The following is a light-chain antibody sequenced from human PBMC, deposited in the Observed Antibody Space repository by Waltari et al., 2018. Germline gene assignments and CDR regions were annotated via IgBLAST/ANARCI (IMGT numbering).Light chain of an antibody. V-gene: IGLV3-19*01. CDR3: MCRDSSGNHLV. CDR2: GKS. J-gene: IGLJ2*01. Sequence: SSELTQDPAVSVALGQTVRITCQGDSLRIYYASWYQQPPGQAPVLVIYGKSNRPSGIPDRFSGSTSGNTASLTITGAQAEDEADYYCMCRDSSGNHLVFGGGTKLTVL. CDR1: SLRIYY.